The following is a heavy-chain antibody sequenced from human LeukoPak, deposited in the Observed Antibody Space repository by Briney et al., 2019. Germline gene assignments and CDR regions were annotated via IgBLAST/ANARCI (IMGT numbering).Heavy chain of an antibody. D-gene: IGHD2-2*01. CDR3: ARRVLDCSSTSCYDAFDY. V-gene: IGHV4-34*01. Sequence: TGGSLRLSCVASGFIFNGYGMTWVRQPPGKGLEWIGEINHSGSTNYNPSLKSRVTISVDTSKNQFSLKLSSVTAADTAVYYCARRVLDCSSTSCYDAFDYWGQGTLVTVSS. CDR2: INHSGST. J-gene: IGHJ4*02. CDR1: GFIFNGYG.